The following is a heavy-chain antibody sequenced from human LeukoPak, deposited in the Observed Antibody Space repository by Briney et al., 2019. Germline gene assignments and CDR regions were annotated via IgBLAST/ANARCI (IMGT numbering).Heavy chain of an antibody. V-gene: IGHV3-7*03. CDR1: GFTFSIYW. D-gene: IGHD4-17*01. CDR3: TRATTVTTPKFLYCYGMDV. CDR2: IKEDGSEK. Sequence: PGGSLRLSCVASGFTFSIYWMTWVRQAPGKGLEWVANIKEDGSEKNYVDSVKGRFSISRDNAKKSLYLQMNSLRAEDTAVYYCTRATTVTTPKFLYCYGMDVWGKGTTVTVSS. J-gene: IGHJ6*04.